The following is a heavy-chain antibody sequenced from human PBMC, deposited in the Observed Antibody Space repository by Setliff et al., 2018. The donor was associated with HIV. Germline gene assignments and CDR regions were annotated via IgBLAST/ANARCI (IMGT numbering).Heavy chain of an antibody. J-gene: IGHJ6*02. D-gene: IGHD6-19*01. CDR1: GNSFNTYW. Sequence: PGESLKISCKASGNSFNTYWIGWVRQMPGKGLEWMGIIYPGDSDTRYSPSFQGQVTISADKSISTAYLQWSSLKASDSAIYYCARQKVVAGTAGLYYYYGVDVWGQGTTVTVSS. V-gene: IGHV5-51*01. CDR2: IYPGDSDT. CDR3: ARQKVVAGTAGLYYYYGVDV.